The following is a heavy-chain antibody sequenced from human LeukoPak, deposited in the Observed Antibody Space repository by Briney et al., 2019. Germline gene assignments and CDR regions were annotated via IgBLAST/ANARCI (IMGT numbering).Heavy chain of an antibody. D-gene: IGHD3-3*01. J-gene: IGHJ4*02. CDR1: GGSISSGGYY. Sequence: SETLSLTCTVSGGSISSGGYYWSWIRQHPGKGLEWIGYIYYSGSTYYNPSLKSRVTISVDTSKNQFSLKLSSVTAADTAVYYCVGSGYDFWSGHREGFDYWGQGTLVTVSS. CDR2: IYYSGST. V-gene: IGHV4-31*03. CDR3: VGSGYDFWSGHREGFDY.